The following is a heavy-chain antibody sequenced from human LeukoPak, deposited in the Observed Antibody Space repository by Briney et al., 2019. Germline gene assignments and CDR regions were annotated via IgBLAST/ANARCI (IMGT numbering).Heavy chain of an antibody. CDR2: INHSGSA. CDR1: GGSFSGYY. CDR3: ARGQGTVTTH. J-gene: IGHJ4*02. Sequence: SETLSLTCAVSGGSFSGYYWTWIRQPPGKGLEWIGEINHSGSANYNPSLMSRVTISLATSKNHFSLNLSSVTAADTAVYYCARGQGTVTTHWGQGTLVTVSS. V-gene: IGHV4-34*01. D-gene: IGHD4-17*01.